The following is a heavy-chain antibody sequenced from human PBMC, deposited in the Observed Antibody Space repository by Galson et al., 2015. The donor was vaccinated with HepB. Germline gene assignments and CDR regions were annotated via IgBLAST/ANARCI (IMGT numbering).Heavy chain of an antibody. CDR1: GFTFSSYS. D-gene: IGHD3-22*01. J-gene: IGHJ4*02. V-gene: IGHV3-48*01. CDR2: ISSSSSTI. Sequence: SLRLSCAASGFTFSSYSMNWVRQAPGKGLEWVSYISSSSSTIYYADSVKGRFTISRDNAKNSLYLQMNSLRAEDTAVYYCARGVGYDSSGYYTDRWRRFDYWGQGTLVTVSS. CDR3: ARGVGYDSSGYYTDRWRRFDY.